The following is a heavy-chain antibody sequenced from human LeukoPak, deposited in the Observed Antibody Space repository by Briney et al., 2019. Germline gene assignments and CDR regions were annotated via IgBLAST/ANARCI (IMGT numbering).Heavy chain of an antibody. CDR1: GSTFSSYE. CDR3: ARENGWLRLPDY. V-gene: IGHV3-48*03. D-gene: IGHD5-12*01. CDR2: ISSSGSTI. J-gene: IGHJ4*02. Sequence: QPGGSLRLSCAASGSTFSSYEMNWVRQAPGKGLEWVSYISSSGSTIYYADSVKGRFTISRDNAKNSLYLQMNSLRAEDTAVYYCARENGWLRLPDYWGQGTLVTVSS.